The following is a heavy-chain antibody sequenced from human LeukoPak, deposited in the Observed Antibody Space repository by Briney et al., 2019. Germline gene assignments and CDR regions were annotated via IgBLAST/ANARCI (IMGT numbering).Heavy chain of an antibody. CDR3: ARLWDYSSGYNDY. Sequence: SVKVSCKGSGGTFSSYAISWVRQAPGQGLEWMGGIIPIFGTANYEQKFQGRVTITTDESTSTAYMELSSLRSEDTAVYYCARLWDYSSGYNDYWGQGTLVTVSS. V-gene: IGHV1-69*05. CDR2: IIPIFGTA. J-gene: IGHJ4*02. CDR1: GGTFSSYA. D-gene: IGHD3-22*01.